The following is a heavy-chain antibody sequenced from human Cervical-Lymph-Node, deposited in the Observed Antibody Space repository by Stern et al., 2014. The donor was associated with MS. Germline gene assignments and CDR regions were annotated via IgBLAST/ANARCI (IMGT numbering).Heavy chain of an antibody. CDR1: GFSLSTSGVG. J-gene: IGHJ5*02. Sequence: QVTLRESGPTLVKPTQTLTLTCTFSGFSLSTSGVGVGWIRQPPGKALEWLALIYWDDDKRYSPSLKSRLTITKDTSKNQVVLTMTNMDPVDTATYYCAHSNNIAVAGWPGNWFDPWGQGTLVTVSS. V-gene: IGHV2-5*02. CDR2: IYWDDDK. CDR3: AHSNNIAVAGWPGNWFDP. D-gene: IGHD6-19*01.